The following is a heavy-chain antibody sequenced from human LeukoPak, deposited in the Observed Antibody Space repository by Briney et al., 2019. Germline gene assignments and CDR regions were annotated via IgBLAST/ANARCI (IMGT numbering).Heavy chain of an antibody. Sequence: SETLSLTCTVSGGSISSSSYYWGWSRQPPGKGREWIGSIYYSGSTYYNPSLKSRVTISVDTSKNQFSLKLSSVTAADTAVYYCARLVADSGYVIDYWGQGTLVTVSS. CDR2: IYYSGST. J-gene: IGHJ4*02. V-gene: IGHV4-39*01. D-gene: IGHD5-12*01. CDR1: GGSISSSSYY. CDR3: ARLVADSGYVIDY.